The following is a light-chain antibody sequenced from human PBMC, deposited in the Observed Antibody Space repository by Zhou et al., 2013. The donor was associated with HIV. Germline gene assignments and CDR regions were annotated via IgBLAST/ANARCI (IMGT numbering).Light chain of an antibody. J-gene: IGKJ1*01. V-gene: IGKV1-5*03. CDR2: KAT. CDR1: QSISNW. Sequence: DIQMTQSPSTLSASVGDRVTITCRASQSISNWLAWYQQKPGKAPKVLIYKATSLESGVPSSFSGSGSGTEFTLSISNLQPDDSATYYCQHYKSYPGTFGQGTKVEI. CDR3: QHYKSYPGT.